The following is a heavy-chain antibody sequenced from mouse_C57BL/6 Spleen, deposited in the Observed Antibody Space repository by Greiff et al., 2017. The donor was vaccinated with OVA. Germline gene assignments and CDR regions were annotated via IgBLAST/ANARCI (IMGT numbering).Heavy chain of an antibody. CDR2: IRNKANGYPT. V-gene: IGHV7-3*01. CDR1: GFTFTDYY. Sequence: EVQLVESGGGLVQPGGSLSLSCAASGFTFTDYYMSWVRQPPGKALEWLGFIRNKANGYPTEYSASVKGRFTISRDNSQSILYLQMNALRAEDSATYYCARYSTMVTTEGFAYWGQGTLVTVSA. CDR3: ARYSTMVTTEGFAY. D-gene: IGHD2-2*01. J-gene: IGHJ3*01.